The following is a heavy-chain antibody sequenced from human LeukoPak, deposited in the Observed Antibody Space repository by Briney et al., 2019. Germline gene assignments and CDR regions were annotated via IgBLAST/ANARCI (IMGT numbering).Heavy chain of an antibody. Sequence: PGGSLRLSCAASGFSFSGYAMSWVRQAPGKGLDWVSGVSDSGVNTYYADSVKGRFTISRDNAKNSLYLQMNSLRAEDTAVYYCARDNWNYVADYWGQGTLVTVSS. CDR2: VSDSGVNT. D-gene: IGHD1-7*01. CDR1: GFSFSGYA. V-gene: IGHV3-23*01. CDR3: ARDNWNYVADY. J-gene: IGHJ4*02.